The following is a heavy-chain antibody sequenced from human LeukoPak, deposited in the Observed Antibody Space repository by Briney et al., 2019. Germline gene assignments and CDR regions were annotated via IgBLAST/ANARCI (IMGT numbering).Heavy chain of an antibody. D-gene: IGHD3-22*01. CDR3: ARDHYYYDENGMDV. CDR2: INSDGSST. J-gene: IGHJ6*02. Sequence: GGSLRLSCAASGFTFNRYWMHWVRQAPGKGLVWVSRINSDGSSTSYADSVKGRFTISRDNAKNTLYLQMNSLRAEDTAVYYCARDHYYYDENGMDVWGQGTTVTVSS. V-gene: IGHV3-74*01. CDR1: GFTFNRYW.